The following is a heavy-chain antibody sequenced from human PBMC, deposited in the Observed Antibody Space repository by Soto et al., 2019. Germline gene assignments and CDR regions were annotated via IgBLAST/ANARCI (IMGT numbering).Heavy chain of an antibody. CDR3: VRVSPPSWNVNPRDSLYH. D-gene: IGHD1-1*01. CDR1: GFIFSNYY. CDR2: ISSRDLSI. V-gene: IGHV3-11*01. Sequence: AGGSLRLSCTASGFIFSNYYMSWIRQAPGKGLEWVSSISSRDLSIYYADSVRGRFTIFRDNAKNSLFLHMSNLRAADTAVYYCVRVSPPSWNVNPRDSLYHWGLG. J-gene: IGHJ5*02.